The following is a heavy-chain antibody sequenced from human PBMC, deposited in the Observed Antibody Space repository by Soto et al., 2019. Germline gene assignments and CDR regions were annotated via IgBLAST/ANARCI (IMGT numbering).Heavy chain of an antibody. CDR1: GGSFSGYY. V-gene: IGHV4-34*01. CDR2: INHSGST. CDR3: ARGQGSIAAASTQRNWFDP. D-gene: IGHD6-13*01. J-gene: IGHJ5*02. Sequence: SETLSLTCAVYGGSFSGYYWSWIRQPPGKGLEWIGEINHSGSTNYNPSLKSRVTISVDTSKNQFSLKLSSVTAADTAVYYCARGQGSIAAASTQRNWFDPWGQGTLVTVSS.